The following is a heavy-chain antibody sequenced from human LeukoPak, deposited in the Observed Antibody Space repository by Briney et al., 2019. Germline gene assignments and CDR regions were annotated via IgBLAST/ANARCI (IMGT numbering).Heavy chain of an antibody. V-gene: IGHV4-61*01. CDR1: GYSISSGYY. CDR2: IYYSGST. Sequence: SETLSLTCTVSGYSISSGYYWGWIRQPPGKGLEWIGYIYYSGSTNYNPSLKSRVTISVDTSKNQFSLKLSSVTAADTAVYYCARDTSCYHDSTHCGYYYYMDVWGKGTTVTVSS. J-gene: IGHJ6*03. CDR3: ARDTSCYHDSTHCGYYYYMDV. D-gene: IGHD2-2*01.